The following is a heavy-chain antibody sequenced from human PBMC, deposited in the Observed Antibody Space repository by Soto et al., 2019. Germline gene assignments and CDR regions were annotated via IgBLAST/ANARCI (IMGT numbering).Heavy chain of an antibody. V-gene: IGHV4-31*03. CDR3: ARDRVDYCSSTSCYRDYYYYGMDV. CDR1: GGSISSGGYY. J-gene: IGHJ6*02. Sequence: SETLSLTCTVSGGSISSGGYYWSWIRQHPGKCLEWIGYIYYSGSTYYNPSLKSRVTISVDTSKNQFSLKLSSVTAADTAVYYCARDRVDYCSSTSCYRDYYYYGMDVWGQGTTVTVYS. D-gene: IGHD2-2*02. CDR2: IYYSGST.